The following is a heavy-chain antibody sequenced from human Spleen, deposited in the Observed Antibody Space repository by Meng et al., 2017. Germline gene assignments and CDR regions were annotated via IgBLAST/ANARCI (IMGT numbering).Heavy chain of an antibody. CDR1: GIIFSNVW. V-gene: IGHV3-15*01. J-gene: IGHJ4*02. Sequence: GGSLRLSCTASGIIFSNVWVNWVRQAPGKGLQWVGRIKSKIDGATTDYAAPVKGRFTISRDDSKNTLYLQMDSLITEDTAVYFCATGAAAADHWGQGTLVTVSS. CDR3: ATGAAAADH. D-gene: IGHD6-13*01. CDR2: IKSKIDGATT.